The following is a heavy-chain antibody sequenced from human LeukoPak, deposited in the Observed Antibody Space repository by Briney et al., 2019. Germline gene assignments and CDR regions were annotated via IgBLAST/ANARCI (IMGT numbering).Heavy chain of an antibody. J-gene: IGHJ4*02. Sequence: GGSLRLSCAASGFTFSSYSMNWVRQAPGKGLEWVSSISSSSSYIYYADSVKGRFTISRDNAKNSLYLQMNSLRAEDTAVYYCARASQWGYVYDYFDYWGQGTPVTVSS. D-gene: IGHD5-18*01. V-gene: IGHV3-21*01. CDR3: ARASQWGYVYDYFDY. CDR2: ISSSSSYI. CDR1: GFTFSSYS.